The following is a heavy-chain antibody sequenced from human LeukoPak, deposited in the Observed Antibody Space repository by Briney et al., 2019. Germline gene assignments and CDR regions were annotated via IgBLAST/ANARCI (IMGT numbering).Heavy chain of an antibody. CDR3: ARDGGYDHIWGTHRYFDK. D-gene: IGHD3-16*02. Sequence: SETLSLTCTVSGGSITSGDRYWSWIRQHPGKGLEWIVYIYYSGTTYYNPSLKSRVTISRDASKNQFSLNLSSVTAADTAVYYCARDGGYDHIWGTHRYFDKWGQGTLVTVSS. J-gene: IGHJ4*02. V-gene: IGHV4-31*03. CDR2: IYYSGTT. CDR1: GGSITSGDRY.